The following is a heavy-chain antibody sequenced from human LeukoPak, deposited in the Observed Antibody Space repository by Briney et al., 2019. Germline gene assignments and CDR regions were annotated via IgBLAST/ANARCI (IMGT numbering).Heavy chain of an antibody. D-gene: IGHD1-14*01. Sequence: GGSLRLSCAASGFTFSSYWMSWVRQTPGKGLEWVANIKEHGSEKYYVDSMKGRFTISRDNAENSLFLQLNSLRAEDTAVYYCARGARTFDYWGQGALVTVSS. J-gene: IGHJ4*02. CDR2: IKEHGSEK. V-gene: IGHV3-7*04. CDR3: ARGARTFDY. CDR1: GFTFSSYW.